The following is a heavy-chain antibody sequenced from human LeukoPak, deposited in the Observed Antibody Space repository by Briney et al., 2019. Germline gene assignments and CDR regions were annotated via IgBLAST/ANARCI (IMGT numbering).Heavy chain of an antibody. CDR1: GGSISSGGYS. CDR2: IYHSGST. D-gene: IGHD6-19*01. J-gene: IGHJ4*02. CDR3: ARYSSGWSFFDY. Sequence: PSETLSLTCAVSGGSISSGGYSWSWIRQPPGKGLEWIGYIYHSGSTYYNPSLKSRVTISVDRSKNQFSLKLSSVTAADTAVYYCARYSSGWSFFDYWGQGTLVTVSS. V-gene: IGHV4-30-2*01.